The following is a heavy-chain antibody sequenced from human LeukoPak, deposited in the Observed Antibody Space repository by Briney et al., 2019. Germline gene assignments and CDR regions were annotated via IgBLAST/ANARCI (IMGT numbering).Heavy chain of an antibody. J-gene: IGHJ4*02. CDR2: ISGSGSTI. V-gene: IGHV3-11*01. CDR1: GFTFSDYY. D-gene: IGHD1-1*01. CDR3: AREIPRTGKYFDY. Sequence: GGSLRLSCAASGFTFSDYYMSWIRQAPGKGLEWVSYISGSGSTIYYADSVKGPFTIYYADSVKGRFTISRDNVKNSLYLQMNSLRAEDTAVYYCAREIPRTGKYFDYWGQGTLVTVSS.